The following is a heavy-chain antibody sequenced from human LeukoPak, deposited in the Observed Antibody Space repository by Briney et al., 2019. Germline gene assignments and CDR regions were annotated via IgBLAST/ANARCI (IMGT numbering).Heavy chain of an antibody. CDR2: IRYDGSNK. CDR1: GFTFSNYS. V-gene: IGHV3-30*02. Sequence: PGGSLRLSCVGSGFTFSNYSLNWVRQTQGKGLEWVAFIRYDGSNKYYADSVKGRFTISRDNSKNTLYLQMNSLRAEDTAVYYCARARKSGGITTIRGVKDRGWFDPWGQGTLVTVSS. J-gene: IGHJ5*02. CDR3: ARARKSGGITTIRGVKDRGWFDP. D-gene: IGHD3-10*01.